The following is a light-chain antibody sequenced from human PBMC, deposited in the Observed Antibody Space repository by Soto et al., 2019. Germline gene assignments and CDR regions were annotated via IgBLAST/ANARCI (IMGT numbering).Light chain of an antibody. CDR2: EVS. J-gene: IGLJ2*01. Sequence: QSALTQPASVSGSPGQSITISCTGTSSDVGRYNYVSWYQQHPGKAPKLMIYEVSNRPSGVSNRFSGSKSDNTASLTISGXQADXEADYYCSSYTSSSTLFGGGTKLTVL. CDR3: SSYTSSSTL. CDR1: SSDVGRYNY. V-gene: IGLV2-14*01.